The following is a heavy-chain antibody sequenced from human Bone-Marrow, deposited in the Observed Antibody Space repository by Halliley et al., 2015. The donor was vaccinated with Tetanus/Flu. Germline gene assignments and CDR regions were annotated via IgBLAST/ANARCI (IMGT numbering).Heavy chain of an antibody. V-gene: IGHV3-11*06. J-gene: IGHJ6*02. Sequence: SLRLSCAGSGFTFSNYVMSWVRQAPGRGLEWVAYISTVDDVKKYADSAKGRFTISRDNFQNSVYLQMDSLRAEDTAVYYCAADSDEALLMGTTYENYYGLDVWGQGTTVTVSS. CDR3: AADSDEALLMGTTYENYYGLDV. CDR2: ISTVDDVK. D-gene: IGHD3-22*01. CDR1: GFTFSNYV.